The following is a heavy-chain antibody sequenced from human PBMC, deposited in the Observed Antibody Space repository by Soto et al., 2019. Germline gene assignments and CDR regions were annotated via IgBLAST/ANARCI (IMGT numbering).Heavy chain of an antibody. D-gene: IGHD2-15*01. CDR3: AKVRSAVVGAATNY. J-gene: IGHJ4*02. CDR1: GFTFSSYA. V-gene: IGHV3-23*01. CDR2: LSSSGDNT. Sequence: LRLSCAASGFTFSSYAMSWVRQTPGKGLEWVSTLSSSGDNTYYADSVKGRFTISRDNSKNTLYLQMNSLRAEDTAVYYCAKVRSAVVGAATNYWGQGTLVTVSS.